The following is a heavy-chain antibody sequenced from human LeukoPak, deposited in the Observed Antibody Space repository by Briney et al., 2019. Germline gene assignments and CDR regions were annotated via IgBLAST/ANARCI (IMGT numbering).Heavy chain of an antibody. D-gene: IGHD3-9*01. CDR2: IYYSGST. J-gene: IGHJ5*02. V-gene: IGHV4-39*07. CDR1: GGSISSSSYY. CDR3: ARDILRYFDLNWFDP. Sequence: PSETLSLTCTVSGGSISSSSYYWGWIRQPPGKGLEWIGSIYYSGSTYYNPSLKSRVTISVDTSKNQFSLKLSSVTAADTAVYYCARDILRYFDLNWFDPWGQGTLVTVSS.